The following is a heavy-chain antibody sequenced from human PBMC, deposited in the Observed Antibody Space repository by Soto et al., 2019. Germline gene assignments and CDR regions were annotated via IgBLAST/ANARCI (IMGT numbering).Heavy chain of an antibody. V-gene: IGHV3-23*01. CDR3: AKDRQFRSYYESAGHYND. D-gene: IGHD3-22*01. CDR1: GFTFRNQD. Sequence: EVQLLESGGGLVQPGGSLRLTCVGSGFTFRNQDMRWVRQAPGKGLEWVSGISGRGGVTYYADSVKGRFTISRDNSKNKLYLQMNNLRANDTAVYYCAKDRQFRSYYESAGHYNDWGQGTWSPSPQ. J-gene: IGHJ4*02. CDR2: ISGRGGVT.